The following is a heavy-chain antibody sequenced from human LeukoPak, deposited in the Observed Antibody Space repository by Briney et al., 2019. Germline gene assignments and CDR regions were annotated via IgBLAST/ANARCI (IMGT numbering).Heavy chain of an antibody. D-gene: IGHD3-10*01. J-gene: IGHJ1*01. V-gene: IGHV3-7*01. CDR2: IKEDGSEK. CDR3: ARLFSSDPDYFQQ. CDR1: GITFNNYG. Sequence: SGGSLRLSCAASGITFNNYGMSWVRQAPGKGLEWVATIKEDGSEKYYVDSVKGRFTISRDNAKNSLYLQMNSLRVEDTAVYYCARLFSSDPDYFQQWGQGTLVSVSS.